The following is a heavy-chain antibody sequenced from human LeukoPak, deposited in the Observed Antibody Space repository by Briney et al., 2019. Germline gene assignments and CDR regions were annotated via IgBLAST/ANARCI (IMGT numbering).Heavy chain of an antibody. Sequence: SETLSLTCAVYGGSFSGYYWSWIRQPPGKGLEWIGEINHSGSTNYNPSLKSRVTISVDTSKNQFSLKLSSVTAADTAVYYCATGRIVVVPAAMGGAKRAPYYFDYWGQGTLVTVSS. CDR2: INHSGST. CDR3: ATGRIVVVPAAMGGAKRAPYYFDY. D-gene: IGHD2-2*01. CDR1: GGSFSGYY. J-gene: IGHJ4*02. V-gene: IGHV4-34*01.